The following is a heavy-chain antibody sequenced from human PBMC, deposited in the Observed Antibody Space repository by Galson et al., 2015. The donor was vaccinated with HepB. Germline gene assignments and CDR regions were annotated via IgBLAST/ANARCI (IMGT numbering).Heavy chain of an antibody. V-gene: IGHV3-30*03. CDR2: ISKDGNNK. CDR1: GFTFNTFD. Sequence: SLRLSCAASGFTFNTFDIHWVRQGPGTRLEWVAVISKDGNNKYYADSVKGRFSISRDNSKNTIYLQMNSRRPEDTAVYYCVRDLYDFVWRSFLHWGQGTLVTVSS. CDR3: VRDLYDFVWRSFLH. D-gene: IGHD3-16*01. J-gene: IGHJ4*02.